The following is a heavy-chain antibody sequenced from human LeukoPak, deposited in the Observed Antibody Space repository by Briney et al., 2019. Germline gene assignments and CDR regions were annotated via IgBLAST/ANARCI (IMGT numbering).Heavy chain of an antibody. D-gene: IGHD6-13*01. CDR2: ISSSSSYI. Sequence: GGSLRLSCAASGFTFSSYSMNWVRQAPGKGLEWVSSISSSSSYIYYADSVKGRFTISRDNAKNSLYLQMNSLRAEDTAVYYCARAPPRHSSSWTGPFDYWGQGTLVTVPS. CDR1: GFTFSSYS. CDR3: ARAPPRHSSSWTGPFDY. V-gene: IGHV3-21*01. J-gene: IGHJ4*02.